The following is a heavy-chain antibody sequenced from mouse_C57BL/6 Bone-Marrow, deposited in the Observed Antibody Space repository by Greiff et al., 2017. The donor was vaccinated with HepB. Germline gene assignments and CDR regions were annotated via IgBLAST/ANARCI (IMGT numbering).Heavy chain of an antibody. CDR1: GFTFSSYG. Sequence: EVMLVESGGDLVKPGGSLKLSCAASGFTFSSYGMSWVRQTPDRRLEWVATISSGGSYTYYPDSVKGRFTISRDNAKNTLYLQMSRRKSEDTAMYYCARYDGYYKDWFAYWGQGTLVTVSA. D-gene: IGHD2-3*01. CDR3: ARYDGYYKDWFAY. J-gene: IGHJ3*01. V-gene: IGHV5-6*01. CDR2: ISSGGSYT.